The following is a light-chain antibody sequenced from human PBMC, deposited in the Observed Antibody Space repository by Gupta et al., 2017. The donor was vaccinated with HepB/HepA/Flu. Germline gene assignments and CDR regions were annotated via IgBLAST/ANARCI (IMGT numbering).Light chain of an antibody. Sequence: SVLTQPPSASGTPGPRVTISCSGSNSNIGSNPVTWYLQVPGTAPKLLIYGSDQRPSGVPDRFSGSKSGTSASLAISGLQSEDETEYYCAAWDDRLNGVIFGGGTKLTVL. V-gene: IGLV1-44*01. J-gene: IGLJ2*01. CDR1: NSNIGSNP. CDR2: GSD. CDR3: AAWDDRLNGVI.